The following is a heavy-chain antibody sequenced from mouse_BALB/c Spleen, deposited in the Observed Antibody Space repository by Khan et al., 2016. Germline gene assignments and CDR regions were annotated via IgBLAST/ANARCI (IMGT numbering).Heavy chain of an antibody. J-gene: IGHJ1*01. CDR3: ARAPPRWYFDV. Sequence: EVQLQESGPGLVKPSQSLSLTCTVTGYSITSDYAWNWIRQFPGNKLEWMGYIRYSGSTSYNPSLKSRISITRDTSKNQFFLQLNSVTTEDTATYYCARAPPRWYFDVWGAGTTVTVSS. V-gene: IGHV3-2*02. CDR2: IRYSGST. CDR1: GYSITSDYA.